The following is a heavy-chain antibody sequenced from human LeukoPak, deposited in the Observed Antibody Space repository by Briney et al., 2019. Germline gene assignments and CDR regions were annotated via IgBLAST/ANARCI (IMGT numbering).Heavy chain of an antibody. CDR3: ARGIHYDYVRRAFDI. D-gene: IGHD3-16*01. V-gene: IGHV4-34*01. J-gene: IGHJ3*02. Sequence: PSETLSLTCAVYGGSFSGNYWSWIRQPPGKGLEWIGEINHSGSTNFNPSLKSRVTISVDTSKNQFSLKLSSVTAADTAVYYCARGIHYDYVRRAFDIWGQGTMVTVSS. CDR2: INHSGST. CDR1: GGSFSGNY.